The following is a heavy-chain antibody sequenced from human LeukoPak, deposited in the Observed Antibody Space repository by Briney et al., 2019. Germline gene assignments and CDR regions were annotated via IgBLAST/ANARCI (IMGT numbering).Heavy chain of an antibody. D-gene: IGHD2-15*01. V-gene: IGHV4-31*03. CDR2: IYYSGST. J-gene: IGHJ4*02. CDR3: AGLVLVAASVDY. CDR1: GGSISSGGYY. Sequence: SETLSLTCTVSGGSISSGGYYWSWIRQHPGKGLEWIGYIYYSGSTYYNPSLKSRVTISVDTSKNQFSLKLSSVTAADTAVYYCAGLVLVAASVDYWGQGTLVTVSS.